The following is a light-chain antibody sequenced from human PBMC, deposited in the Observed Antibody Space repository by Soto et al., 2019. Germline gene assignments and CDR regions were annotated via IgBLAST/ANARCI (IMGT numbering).Light chain of an antibody. V-gene: IGKV1-5*01. CDR2: GAS. CDR3: QESFFTLGT. J-gene: IGKJ1*01. CDR1: QTISHW. Sequence: DIHLTQSPSTLSASVGDRVTITCRASQTISHWLAWYQQKPGKAPKLLIFGASNLHIGVPSRFSGSGSGTEFTLTINNLQREDFATYYCQESFFTLGTFGRGTKVDIK.